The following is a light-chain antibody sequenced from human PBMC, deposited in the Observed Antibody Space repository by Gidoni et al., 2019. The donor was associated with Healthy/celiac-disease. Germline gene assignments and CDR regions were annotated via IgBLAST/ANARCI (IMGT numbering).Light chain of an antibody. CDR1: QRVSSN. V-gene: IGKV3-15*01. CDR2: GAS. J-gene: IGKJ1*01. Sequence: EIVMTQSPATLSVSPGERATLSCRASQRVSSNLAWYQQKPGQAPRLLIYGASTRATGIPARFSVSGSGTEFTLTISSLQSEDFAVYYCQQYNNWLTFGQGTKVEIK. CDR3: QQYNNWLT.